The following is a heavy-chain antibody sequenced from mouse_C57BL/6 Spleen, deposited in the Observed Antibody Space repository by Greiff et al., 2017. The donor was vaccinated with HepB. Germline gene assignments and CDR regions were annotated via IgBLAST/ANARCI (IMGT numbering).Heavy chain of an antibody. CDR3: TRDNDYDVGWYSDV. CDR2: ISSGGDYI. Sequence: EVKLVESGEGLVKPGGSLKLSCAASGFTFSSYAMSWVRQTPEKRLEWVAYISSGGDYIYYADTVKGRFTISRDNARNTLYLQMSSLKSEDTAMYYCTRDNDYDVGWYSDVWGTGTTVTVSS. D-gene: IGHD2-4*01. CDR1: GFTFSSYA. J-gene: IGHJ1*03. V-gene: IGHV5-9-1*02.